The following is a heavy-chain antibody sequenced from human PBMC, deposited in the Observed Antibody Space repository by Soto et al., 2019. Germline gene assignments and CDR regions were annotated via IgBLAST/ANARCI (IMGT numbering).Heavy chain of an antibody. CDR3: ASEYSSSSPYYYYGMDV. V-gene: IGHV4-39*02. D-gene: IGHD6-6*01. J-gene: IGHJ6*02. CDR1: GGSISSSSYY. Sequence: LSLTCTVSGGSISSSSYYWGWIRQPPGKGLDWIGSIYYTGTTYYNPSLKSRVTISVDTSKNQFSLNLNSVTAADTAVYYCASEYSSSSPYYYYGMDVWGLGTTVTVSS. CDR2: IYYTGTT.